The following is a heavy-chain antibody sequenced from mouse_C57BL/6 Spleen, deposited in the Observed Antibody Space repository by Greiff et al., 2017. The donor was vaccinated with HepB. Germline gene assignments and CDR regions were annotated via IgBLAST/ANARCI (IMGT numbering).Heavy chain of an antibody. CDR1: GFNFKDYY. D-gene: IGHD1-1*01. CDR3: TTRYYRSSYWYFDV. V-gene: IGHV14-4*01. J-gene: IGHJ1*03. CDR2: INPENGDT. Sequence: EVQLQQSGAELVRPGASVKLSCTASGFNFKDYYMHWVKQRPEQGLEWIGWINPENGDTEYASKFQGKATITADTSSNTAYLQLSSLTSEDTAVYYCTTRYYRSSYWYFDVWGTGTTVTVSS.